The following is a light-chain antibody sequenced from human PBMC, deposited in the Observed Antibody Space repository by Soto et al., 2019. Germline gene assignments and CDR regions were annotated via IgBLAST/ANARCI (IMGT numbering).Light chain of an antibody. V-gene: IGLV2-23*01. J-gene: IGLJ2*01. CDR2: EGT. Sequence: QSALTQPASVSGSPGQSITISCTGSSSDVGSYNLVSWYQQHPGKAPKLLIYEGTKRPSGVSIRFSGSKSGNTASLTISGLQAEDEADYYRCAYARSNTVVFGGGTKLTVL. CDR1: SSDVGSYNL. CDR3: CAYARSNTVV.